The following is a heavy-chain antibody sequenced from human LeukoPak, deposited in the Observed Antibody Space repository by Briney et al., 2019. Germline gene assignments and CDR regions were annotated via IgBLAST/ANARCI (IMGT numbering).Heavy chain of an antibody. D-gene: IGHD1-26*01. V-gene: IGHV3-23*01. CDR1: GFTFSSYA. CDR2: ISASGGTS. J-gene: IGHJ4*02. CDR3: AKDKLGAPVFWDY. Sequence: PGGSLRLSCAASGFTFSSYAMSWVRQAPGKGLEWVSGISASGGTSYYADSVKGRFTISRDNSKNTLYLQMNSLRAEDTAVYYYAKDKLGAPVFWDYWGQGTLVTVSS.